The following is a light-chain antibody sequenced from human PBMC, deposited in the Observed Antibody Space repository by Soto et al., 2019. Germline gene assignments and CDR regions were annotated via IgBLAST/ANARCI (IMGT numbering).Light chain of an antibody. CDR2: AAS. CDR1: QSISSY. CDR3: QQYYSYPIT. J-gene: IGKJ5*01. Sequence: AILMTQSPSSLSASTGDRVTITCRASQSISSYLAWYQQKPGKAPKLLIYAASTLQSGVPSRFSGSGSGTDFTLTISCLQSEDFATYYCQQYYSYPITFGQGTRLEIK. V-gene: IGKV1-8*01.